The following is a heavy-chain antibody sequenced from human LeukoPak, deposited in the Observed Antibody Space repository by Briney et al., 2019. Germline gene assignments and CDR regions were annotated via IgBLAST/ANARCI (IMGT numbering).Heavy chain of an antibody. J-gene: IGHJ4*02. CDR2: INPNSGGT. Sequence: ASVKVSCKASGYTFTGYYMHWVRQAPGQGLEWMGWINPNSGGTNYAQKFQGRVTMTRDTSISTAYMELSRLRSEDTAVYYCATQGRGEQLVEYYFDYWGQGTLVTVSS. V-gene: IGHV1-2*02. CDR1: GYTFTGYY. D-gene: IGHD6-13*01. CDR3: ATQGRGEQLVEYYFDY.